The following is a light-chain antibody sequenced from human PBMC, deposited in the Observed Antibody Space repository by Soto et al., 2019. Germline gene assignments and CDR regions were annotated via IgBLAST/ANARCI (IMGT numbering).Light chain of an antibody. V-gene: IGKV2-28*01. J-gene: IGKJ3*01. Sequence: DFVMTQSPLSLPFTPGVLASISCRSSQSLLHSNGYNDLVWQLQKPGQSPQLLIYLGSNRAAGVPDRFSGSGSGTDFTLKISRVESEDVGVYYCMQALQTPAFGPGTKVDIK. CDR1: QSLLHSNGYND. CDR2: LGS. CDR3: MQALQTPA.